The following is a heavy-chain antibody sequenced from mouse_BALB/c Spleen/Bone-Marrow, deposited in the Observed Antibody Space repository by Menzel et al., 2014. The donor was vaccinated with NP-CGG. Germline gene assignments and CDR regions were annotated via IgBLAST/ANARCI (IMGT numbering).Heavy chain of an antibody. CDR1: GYTFTSYW. CDR2: IYPGDGDT. CDR3: ARNYYFGSSWSAMDY. J-gene: IGHJ4*01. V-gene: IGHV1-87*01. D-gene: IGHD1-1*01. Sequence: QVHLQQSGAELARPGASVKLSCKASGYTFTSYWMQWVKQRPGQGLEWIGTIYPGDGDTRYTQKFKGKATLTADKSSTTAYVQLSSLASEDSAVYYCARNYYFGSSWSAMDYWGQGTSVTVSS.